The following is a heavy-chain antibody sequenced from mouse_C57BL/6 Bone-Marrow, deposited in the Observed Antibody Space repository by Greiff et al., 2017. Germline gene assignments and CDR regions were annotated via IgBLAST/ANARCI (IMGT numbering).Heavy chain of an antibody. CDR3: ARSRYYYGSSNYFDY. Sequence: QVTLKESGPGILQPTQTLSLTCSFSGFSLSTFGMGVGWIRQPSGKGLEWLAHIWWDDDKYYNPALKSRLTISKDTSKNQVFLKIANVDTADTATYYCARSRYYYGSSNYFDYWGQGTTLTVSS. D-gene: IGHD1-1*01. CDR1: GFSLSTFGMG. CDR2: IWWDDDK. V-gene: IGHV8-8*01. J-gene: IGHJ2*01.